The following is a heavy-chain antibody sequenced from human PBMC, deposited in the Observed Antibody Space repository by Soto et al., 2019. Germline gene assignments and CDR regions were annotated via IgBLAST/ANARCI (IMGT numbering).Heavy chain of an antibody. CDR2: IKSKTDGGTT. J-gene: IGHJ6*02. D-gene: IGHD6-6*01. CDR3: TTAEGIAAPPAYYYYYYGMDV. V-gene: IGHV3-15*07. Sequence: PGGSLRLSCAASGFTFSNAWMNWVRQAPGKGLEWVGRIKSKTDGGTTDYAAPVKGRFTISRDDSKNTLYLQMNSLKTEDTAVYYCTTAEGIAAPPAYYYYYYGMDVWGQGTTVTVSS. CDR1: GFTFSNAW.